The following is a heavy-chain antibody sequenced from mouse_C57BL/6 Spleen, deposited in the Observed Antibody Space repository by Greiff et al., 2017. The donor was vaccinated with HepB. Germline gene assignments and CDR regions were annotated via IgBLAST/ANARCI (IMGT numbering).Heavy chain of an antibody. CDR2: ISSGSSTI. D-gene: IGHD1-1*01. Sequence: DVQLVESGGGLVKPGGSLKLSCAASGFTFSDYGMHWVRQAPEKGLEWVAYISSGSSTIYYADTVKGRFTISRDNAKNTLFLQMTSLRSEDTAMYYCARDYGSSPWYFDYWGQGTTLTVSS. J-gene: IGHJ2*01. CDR1: GFTFSDYG. V-gene: IGHV5-17*01. CDR3: ARDYGSSPWYFDY.